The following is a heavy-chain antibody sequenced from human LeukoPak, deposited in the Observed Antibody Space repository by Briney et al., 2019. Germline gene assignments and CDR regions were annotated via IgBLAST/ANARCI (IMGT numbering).Heavy chain of an antibody. CDR3: AKGSYFDY. J-gene: IGHJ4*02. V-gene: IGHV3-30*18. Sequence: GGSLRLSCAASGFTFSSYGMHWVRQAPGKGLEWVAVISYDGSNKYYADSVKGRFTISRDNSKNTLYLQMDSLRAEDTAVYYCAKGSYFDYWGQGTLVTVSS. CDR2: ISYDGSNK. CDR1: GFTFSSYG.